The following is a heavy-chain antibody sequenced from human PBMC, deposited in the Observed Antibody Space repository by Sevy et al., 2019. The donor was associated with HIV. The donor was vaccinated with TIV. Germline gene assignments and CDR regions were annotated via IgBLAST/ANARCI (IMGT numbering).Heavy chain of an antibody. J-gene: IGHJ6*02. D-gene: IGHD1-26*01. CDR1: GDAISGYY. CDR2: IYYSGST. Sequence: SETLSLTCTVSGDAISGYYWSWIRQPPGKGLEWIGYIYYSGSTNYNPSLKSRVTISEDTSKNQFSLKLTSVTAADTAVYYCARPYSNYYYDMDVWGQGTTVTVSS. CDR3: ARPYSNYYYDMDV. V-gene: IGHV4-59*01.